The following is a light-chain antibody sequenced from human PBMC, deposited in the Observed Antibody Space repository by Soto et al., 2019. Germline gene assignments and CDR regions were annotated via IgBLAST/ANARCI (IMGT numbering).Light chain of an antibody. Sequence: EVVMTQSPATLSVSAGERATLSCRASQSVTTNLAWYQQKPGQVPRLLIYGASTRATGIPARFSGSRSGTEFTLTIGSLQSEDFAVYYCQQFDSWPLTFGQGTRLEIK. CDR3: QQFDSWPLT. V-gene: IGKV3-15*01. CDR1: QSVTTN. J-gene: IGKJ5*01. CDR2: GAS.